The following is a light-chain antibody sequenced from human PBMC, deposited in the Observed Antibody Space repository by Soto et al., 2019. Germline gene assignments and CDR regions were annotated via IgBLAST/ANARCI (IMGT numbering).Light chain of an antibody. Sequence: SYELTQPPSVSVAPEKTATITCGGNNIGKKRVHWYRQKPGQAPVLLISYDSDRPSGIPERFSGSNSENTATLTISRVEAGDEADYYCQVWDIMTDNYVFGSGTKVTVL. V-gene: IGLV3-21*04. J-gene: IGLJ1*01. CDR1: NIGKKR. CDR3: QVWDIMTDNYV. CDR2: YDS.